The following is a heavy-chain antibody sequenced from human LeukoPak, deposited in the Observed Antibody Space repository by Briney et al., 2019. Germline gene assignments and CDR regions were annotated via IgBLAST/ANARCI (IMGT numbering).Heavy chain of an antibody. J-gene: IGHJ6*02. D-gene: IGHD3-9*01. CDR2: INPSGGST. V-gene: IGHV1-46*01. CDR1: GYTFTSYY. Sequence: ASVKVTCKASGYTFTSYYMHWVRQAPGQGLEWMGIINPSGGSTSYAQKFQGRVTMTRDTSTSTVYMELSSLRSEDTAVYYCARSQHYYDILPGQGYYYGMDVWGQGTTVTVSS. CDR3: ARSQHYYDILPGQGYYYGMDV.